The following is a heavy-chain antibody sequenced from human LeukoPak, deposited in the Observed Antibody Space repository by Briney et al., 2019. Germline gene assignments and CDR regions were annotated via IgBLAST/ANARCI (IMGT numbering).Heavy chain of an antibody. CDR1: GYIFSGYY. CDR3: VTGDYFDY. J-gene: IGHJ4*02. Sequence: ASVKVSCKASGYIFSGYYMHWVRQAPGQGFEWVGRINPDTGDPNYARKFRGWVTITTDTSISSGYMELSRLKSDDTAVYYCVTGDYFDYWGQGTLVIVSS. CDR2: INPDTGDP. V-gene: IGHV1-2*04.